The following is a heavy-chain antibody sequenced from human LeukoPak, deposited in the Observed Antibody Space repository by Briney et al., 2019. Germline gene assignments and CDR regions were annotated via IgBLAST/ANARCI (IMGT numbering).Heavy chain of an antibody. Sequence: SQTLSLTCAVSGGSISSGGSSWSWIRQPPGKGLEWIGYIYHSGSTYYDPSLKSRVTISLDRSRNQFSLKLSSVTAADTAVYYCARTYYDILTGYYFDPWGQGTLVTVSS. J-gene: IGHJ5*02. V-gene: IGHV4-30-2*01. CDR3: ARTYYDILTGYYFDP. D-gene: IGHD3-9*01. CDR1: GGSISSGGSS. CDR2: IYHSGST.